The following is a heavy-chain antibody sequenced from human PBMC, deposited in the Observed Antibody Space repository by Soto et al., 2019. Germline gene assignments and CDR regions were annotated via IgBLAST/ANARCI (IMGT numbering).Heavy chain of an antibody. CDR2: ISVYNDNT. V-gene: IGHV1-18*01. J-gene: IGHJ1*01. CDR3: ARIGFEVH. D-gene: IGHD3-3*01. Sequence: QVQLVQSGSEIKKPGASVKVSCKALGYTFTSYGIGWVRQAPGQGLEWMGWISVYNDNTNYAQKFQGRVTMTTETSSRTAYMELRSLKYDDTAVYYCARIGFEVHWGQGNLVTVSS. CDR1: GYTFTSYG.